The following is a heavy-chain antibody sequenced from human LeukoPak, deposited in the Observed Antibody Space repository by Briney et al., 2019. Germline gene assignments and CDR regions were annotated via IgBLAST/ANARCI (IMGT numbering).Heavy chain of an antibody. V-gene: IGHV4-39*07. CDR2: IYYSGST. D-gene: IGHD2-15*01. CDR3: ARASRQYCSGGSCQRFPHWFDP. J-gene: IGHJ5*02. CDR1: GGSISSSSYY. Sequence: SETLSLTCTVSGGSISSSSYYWGWIRQPPGKGLEWIGSIYYSGSTYYNPSLKSRVTISVDTSKNQFSLKLSSVTAADTAVYYCARASRQYCSGGSCQRFPHWFDPWGQGTLVTVSS.